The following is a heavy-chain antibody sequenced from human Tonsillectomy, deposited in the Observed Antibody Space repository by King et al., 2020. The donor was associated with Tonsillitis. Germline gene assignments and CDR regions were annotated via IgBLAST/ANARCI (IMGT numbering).Heavy chain of an antibody. V-gene: IGHV3-21*01. CDR1: GFTFSSYT. Sequence: VQLVESGGGLVKPGESLRLSCAASGFTFSSYTMNWVRQAPGKGLEWVASINSRGSSMFYADSLRGRVTISRDNAKESLYLRMNSLRAEDTAIYYCVNVAMYTVTPSYWGLGTLVTVSS. D-gene: IGHD4-11*01. J-gene: IGHJ4*02. CDR2: INSRGSSM. CDR3: VNVAMYTVTPSY.